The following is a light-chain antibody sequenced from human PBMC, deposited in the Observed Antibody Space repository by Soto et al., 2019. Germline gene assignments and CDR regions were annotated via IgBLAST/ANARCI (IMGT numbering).Light chain of an antibody. Sequence: DIVMTQSPATLSLSPGERATISCRASQSLPSNYLAWYQQRPGQAPRLLIYGASTRATGIPDRCSGSGSGTDSNLTITSLEHDDVAVYFCHQDGSLHTFGGGSKVEIK. J-gene: IGKJ4*01. V-gene: IGKV3-20*01. CDR3: HQDGSLHT. CDR1: QSLPSNY. CDR2: GAS.